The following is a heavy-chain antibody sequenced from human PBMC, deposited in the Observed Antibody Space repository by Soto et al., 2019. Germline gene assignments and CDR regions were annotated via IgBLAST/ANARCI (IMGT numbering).Heavy chain of an antibody. Sequence: EVQLVESGGALVQPGGSLRLSCAAFGFTFSTHYMTWFRQAPGKGLEGVANIRQDGIEIYYVDSVKGRFTISRDNAKDSLYLQMNSLRAEDMAGYYCAMVVGAWYSDLWGRGTLVTVSS. D-gene: IGHD2-15*01. J-gene: IGHJ2*01. CDR1: GFTFSTHY. V-gene: IGHV3-7*01. CDR2: IRQDGIEI. CDR3: AMVVGAWYSDL.